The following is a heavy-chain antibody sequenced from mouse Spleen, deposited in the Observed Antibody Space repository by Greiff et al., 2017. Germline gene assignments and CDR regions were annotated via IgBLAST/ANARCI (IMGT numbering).Heavy chain of an antibody. J-gene: IGHJ3*01. D-gene: IGHD3-2*01. Sequence: EVQVVESGPVLVKPGASVKMSCKASGYTFTDYYMNWVKQSHGKSLEWIGVINPYNGGTSYNQKFKGKATLTVDKSSSTAYMELNSLTSEDSAVYYCALDSSGYWFAYWGQGTLVTVSA. CDR3: ALDSSGYWFAY. V-gene: IGHV1-19*01. CDR2: INPYNGGT. CDR1: GYTFTDYY.